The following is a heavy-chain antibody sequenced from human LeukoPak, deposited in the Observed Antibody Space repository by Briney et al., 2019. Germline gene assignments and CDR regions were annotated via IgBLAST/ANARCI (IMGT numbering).Heavy chain of an antibody. V-gene: IGHV1-8*01. D-gene: IGHD3-10*01. CDR1: GYTFTSCD. Sequence: GASVKVTCKAAGYTFTSCDINRVRQATGQGLERMGWMNPNSGNTGYAQKVQGRGSITRNTSISTAYMELSSLRSEDTAVYYCARGGGYYGSGSYYTNFDYWGQGTMVSVSS. J-gene: IGHJ4*02. CDR2: MNPNSGNT. CDR3: ARGGGYYGSGSYYTNFDY.